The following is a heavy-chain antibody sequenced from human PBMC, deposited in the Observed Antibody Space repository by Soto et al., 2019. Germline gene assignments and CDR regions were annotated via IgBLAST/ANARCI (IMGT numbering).Heavy chain of an antibody. CDR1: GYTFTSYG. Sequence: QVQLVQSGAEVKKPGASVKVSCKASGYTFTSYGISWVRQAPGQGLEWMGWISAYNGNTNYAQKLQGRVTMTTDTYTSTDYMELRSLRPDDTAVDYCARGGVVPAAMYEGGDWFDPWGQGTLVTVSS. J-gene: IGHJ5*02. D-gene: IGHD2-2*01. CDR2: ISAYNGNT. V-gene: IGHV1-18*01. CDR3: ARGGVVPAAMYEGGDWFDP.